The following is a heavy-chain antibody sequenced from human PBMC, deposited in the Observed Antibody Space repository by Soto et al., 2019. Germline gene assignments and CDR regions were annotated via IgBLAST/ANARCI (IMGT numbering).Heavy chain of an antibody. J-gene: IGHJ4*02. D-gene: IGHD2-15*01. CDR3: ASVYCSGGSCYGIAY. CDR2: IIPIFGTA. V-gene: IGHV1-69*13. CDR1: GGTFSSYA. Sequence: ASVKVSCKASGGTFSSYAISWVRHAPGQGLEWMGGIIPIFGTANYAQKFQGRVTITADESTSTAYMELSSLRSEDTAVYYCASVYCSGGSCYGIAYWGQGTLVTVSS.